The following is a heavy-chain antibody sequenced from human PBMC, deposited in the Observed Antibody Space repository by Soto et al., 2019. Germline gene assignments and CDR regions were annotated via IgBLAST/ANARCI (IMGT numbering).Heavy chain of an antibody. CDR1: GGTFSSYA. Sequence: SVKVSCKASGGTFSSYAISWVRQAPGQGLEWMGGIIPIFGTANYAQKFQGRVTITADESTSTAYMELSSLRSEDTAVYYCASHLDYGGSAGFDYWGQGTLVTVSS. D-gene: IGHD4-17*01. CDR2: IIPIFGTA. CDR3: ASHLDYGGSAGFDY. J-gene: IGHJ4*02. V-gene: IGHV1-69*13.